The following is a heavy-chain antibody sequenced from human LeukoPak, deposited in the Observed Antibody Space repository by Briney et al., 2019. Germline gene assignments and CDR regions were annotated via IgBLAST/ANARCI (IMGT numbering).Heavy chain of an antibody. CDR3: AKTQGYSVYDPMTH. V-gene: IGHV3-23*01. Sequence: GGSLRLSCAASGFTFSSYAMSWVRQAPGKGLEWVSGISGGGSYAYYADSVKGRFTISRDDSKNTLYLQMNSLRAEDTAVYYCAKTQGYSVYDPMTHWGQGTLVTVSS. J-gene: IGHJ4*02. CDR2: ISGGGSYA. D-gene: IGHD5/OR15-5a*01. CDR1: GFTFSSYA.